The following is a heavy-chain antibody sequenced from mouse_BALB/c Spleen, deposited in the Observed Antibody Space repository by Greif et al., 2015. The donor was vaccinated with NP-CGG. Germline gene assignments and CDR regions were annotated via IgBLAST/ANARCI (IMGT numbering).Heavy chain of an antibody. CDR1: GYTFSSYW. CDR2: ILPGSGST. V-gene: IGHV1-9*01. CDR3: ARSRGTTASYYYAMDY. D-gene: IGHD1-2*01. Sequence: QVQLKESGAELMKPGASVKISCKATGYTFSSYWIEWVKQRPGHGLEWIGEILPGSGSTNYNEKFKGKATFTADTSSNTAYMQLSSLTSEDSAVYYCARSRGTTASYYYAMDYWGQGTSVTVSS. J-gene: IGHJ4*01.